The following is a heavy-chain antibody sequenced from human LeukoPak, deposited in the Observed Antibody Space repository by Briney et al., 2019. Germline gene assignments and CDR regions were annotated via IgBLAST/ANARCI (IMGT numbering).Heavy chain of an antibody. CDR1: GFTFSNYW. CDR3: ASLNNDDY. CDR2: IKNDGSKK. Sequence: PGGSLRLSCAASGFTFSNYWMSWVRQAPGKGLEWVANIKNDGSKKYYVDSVKGRFTISRDNAKNSLYLQMNSLRVEGTAVYYCASLNNDDYWGQGTLVTVPS. J-gene: IGHJ4*02. D-gene: IGHD1-1*01. V-gene: IGHV3-7*01.